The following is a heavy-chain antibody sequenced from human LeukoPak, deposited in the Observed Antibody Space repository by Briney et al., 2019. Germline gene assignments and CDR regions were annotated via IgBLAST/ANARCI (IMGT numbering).Heavy chain of an antibody. J-gene: IGHJ1*01. V-gene: IGHV4-59*01. D-gene: IGHD1-26*01. CDR3: ARYREDSEDGGEYFQH. CDR2: IYRSGST. CDR1: GGSIGSYY. Sequence: SETLSLTCSVSGGSIGSYYWSWMRQPPGKGLEWIGYIYRSGSTDYNPSLKSRVTISVDTSKNQFSLKLSSVTAADTAVYYCARYREDSEDGGEYFQHWGQGTLVTVSS.